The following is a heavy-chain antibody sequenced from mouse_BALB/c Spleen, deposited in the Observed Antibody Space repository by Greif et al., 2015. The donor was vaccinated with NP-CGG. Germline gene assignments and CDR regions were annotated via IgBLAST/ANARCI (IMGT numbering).Heavy chain of an antibody. J-gene: IGHJ4*01. D-gene: IGHD2-4*01. CDR2: SNPSNGGT. Sequence: VQLQQSGAELVKPGASVKLSCKASGYTFTSYYMYWVKQRPGQGLEWIGESNPSNGGTNFNEKFKSKATLTVDKSSSTAYMQLSSLTSEDSAVYYCTRWTYDYGDYYAMDYWGQGTSVTVSS. CDR1: GYTFTSYY. CDR3: TRWTYDYGDYYAMDY. V-gene: IGHV1S81*02.